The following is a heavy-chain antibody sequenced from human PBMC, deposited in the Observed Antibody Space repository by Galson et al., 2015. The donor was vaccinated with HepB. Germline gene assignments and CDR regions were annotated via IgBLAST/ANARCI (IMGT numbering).Heavy chain of an antibody. CDR2: ISGSGTDT. J-gene: IGHJ2*01. D-gene: IGHD3-3*01. CDR1: GFSFHNYA. V-gene: IGHV3-23*01. CDR3: AKDQLEVPGWYFDL. Sequence: SLRLSCAASGFSFHNYAINWVRQAPGKGLEWVSGISGSGTDTYFADSVKGRFTISRDNSKKTLYLQMNSLRAEDTALYYCAKDQLEVPGWYFDLWGRGTLVTVSS.